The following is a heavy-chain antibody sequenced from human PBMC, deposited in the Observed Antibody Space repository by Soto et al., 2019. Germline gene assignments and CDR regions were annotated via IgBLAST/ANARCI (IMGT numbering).Heavy chain of an antibody. J-gene: IGHJ3*01. Sequence: SETLSLTCTVSGGSISGYYWSWIRQPPGKRLEWIGYIDYYGSTNYNPSLKSRVTISVDTSKKQFSLNLGSVTAAGTAIYYCARYFDWRSGFDFWGQGTMVTVSS. D-gene: IGHD3-9*01. V-gene: IGHV4-59*01. CDR3: ARYFDWRSGFDF. CDR1: GGSISGYY. CDR2: IDYYGST.